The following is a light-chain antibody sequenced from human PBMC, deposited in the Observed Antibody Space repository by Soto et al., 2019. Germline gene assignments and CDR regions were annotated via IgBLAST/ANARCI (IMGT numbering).Light chain of an antibody. CDR1: QSVSSSY. V-gene: IGKV3-20*01. CDR2: AAS. J-gene: IGKJ1*01. Sequence: EIVLTQSPGTLSLSPGERATLSCRASQSVSSSYLAWYQQKPGQAPRLLIYAASSGATGIPDRFSGSGSGTDFTLTISRLEPEDFAVYYCQQYGGSPRTFGQGTKVEIK. CDR3: QQYGGSPRT.